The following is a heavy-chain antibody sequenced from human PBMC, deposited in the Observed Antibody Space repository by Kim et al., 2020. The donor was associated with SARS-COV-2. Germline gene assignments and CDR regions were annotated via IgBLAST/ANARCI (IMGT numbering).Heavy chain of an antibody. CDR2: IYYSGST. J-gene: IGHJ4*02. Sequence: SESLSLTCTVSSDSISSYSWSWIRQLPGKGLEWLGYIYYSGSTDYNPSSKSRVTISWDTSKNQASLDVTSVSAADPAAFSCPGSEGRGGWLDFDYWGQ. CDR3: PGSEGRGGWLDFDY. V-gene: IGHV4-59*01. CDR1: SDSISSYS. D-gene: IGHD6-19*01.